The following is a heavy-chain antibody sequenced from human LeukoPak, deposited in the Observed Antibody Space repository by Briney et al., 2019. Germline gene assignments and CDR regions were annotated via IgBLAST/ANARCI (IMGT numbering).Heavy chain of an antibody. J-gene: IGHJ6*02. CDR2: ISYDGSNK. CDR1: GFTFSSYA. CDR3: ARDPNYDFWSGYRYYYYYYGMDV. V-gene: IGHV3-30-3*01. Sequence: GGSLRLSCAASGFTFSSYAMHWVRQAPGKGLEWVAVISYDGSNKYYADSVKGRFTISRDNSKNTLYLQMNSLRAEDTAVYCCARDPNYDFWSGYRYYYYYYGMDVWGQGTTVTVSS. D-gene: IGHD3-3*01.